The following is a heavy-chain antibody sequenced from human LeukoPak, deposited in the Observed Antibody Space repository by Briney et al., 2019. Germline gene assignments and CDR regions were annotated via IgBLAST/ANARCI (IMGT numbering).Heavy chain of an antibody. Sequence: PSETLSLTCTVSGGSISGDHWNWIRQPPGQGLEWIGYIYYSGSTSYNPSLKSRVTISIDTSKNQFSLKLTSVTAADTAVYYCARRNDFGIWGQGTMVTVSS. CDR1: GGSISGDH. J-gene: IGHJ3*02. CDR2: IYYSGST. V-gene: IGHV4-59*08. CDR3: ARRNDFGI.